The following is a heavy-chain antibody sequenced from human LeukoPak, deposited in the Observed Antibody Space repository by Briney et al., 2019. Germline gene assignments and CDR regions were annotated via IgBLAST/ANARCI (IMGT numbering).Heavy chain of an antibody. CDR3: ASGGATVWGY. J-gene: IGHJ4*02. D-gene: IGHD3-16*01. Sequence: GGSLRLSCAASGFAFSDYSMNWVRQAPGKGLEWISAITSDSNHIYYADSMRGRFTISRDNAENSLYLQMNGLRAEDTALYYCASGGATVWGYWGEGALVIVS. CDR1: GFAFSDYS. V-gene: IGHV3-21*01. CDR2: ITSDSNHI.